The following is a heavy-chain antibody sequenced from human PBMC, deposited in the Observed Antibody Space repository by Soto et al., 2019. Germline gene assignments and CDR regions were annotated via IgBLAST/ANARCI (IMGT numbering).Heavy chain of an antibody. CDR2: ISAYNGNT. Sequence: ASVKVSCKASGYTFTSYGISWVRQAPGQGLEWMGWISAYNGNTNYAQKLQGRVTMTTDTSTSTAYMELRSLRSDDTAVYYCARVPLPYDSSGYYPEIDYWGQGTLVTVSS. D-gene: IGHD3-22*01. J-gene: IGHJ4*02. V-gene: IGHV1-18*01. CDR3: ARVPLPYDSSGYYPEIDY. CDR1: GYTFTSYG.